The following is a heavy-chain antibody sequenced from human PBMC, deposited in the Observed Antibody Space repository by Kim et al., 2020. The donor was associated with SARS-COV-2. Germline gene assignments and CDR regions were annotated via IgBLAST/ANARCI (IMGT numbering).Heavy chain of an antibody. CDR2: ISSSSSYI. CDR1: GFTFSSYS. D-gene: IGHD6-19*01. V-gene: IGHV3-21*01. J-gene: IGHJ4*02. Sequence: GGSLRLSCAASGFTFSSYSMNWVRQAPGKGLEWVSSISSSSSYIYYADSVKGRFTISRDNAKNSLYLQMNSLRAEDTAVYYCARAQWGRYYFDYWGQGTLVTVSS. CDR3: ARAQWGRYYFDY.